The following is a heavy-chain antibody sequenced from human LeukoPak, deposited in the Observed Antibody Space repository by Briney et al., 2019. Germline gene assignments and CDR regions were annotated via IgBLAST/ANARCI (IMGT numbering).Heavy chain of an antibody. CDR2: INHSGST. J-gene: IGHJ6*03. CDR3: ARHRQKIYCSGGSCYYSRRSYYYYMDV. Sequence: SETLSLTCTVSGGSISSYYWSWIRQPPGKGLEWIGEINHSGSTNYNPSLKSRVTISVDTSKNQFSLKLSSVTAADTAVYYCARHRQKIYCSGGSCYYSRRSYYYYMDVWGKGTTVTISS. V-gene: IGHV4-34*01. CDR1: GGSISSYY. D-gene: IGHD2-15*01.